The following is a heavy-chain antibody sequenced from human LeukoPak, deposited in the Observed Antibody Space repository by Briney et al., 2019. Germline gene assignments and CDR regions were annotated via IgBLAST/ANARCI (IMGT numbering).Heavy chain of an antibody. CDR2: IYSGGST. V-gene: IGHV3-53*01. D-gene: IGHD3-9*01. CDR1: GFTFSSYW. Sequence: AGGSLRLSCAASGFTFSSYWMHWVRHAPGKGLEWVSLIYSGGSTYYADSVKGRFTISRDSSKNTLYLQMNSLRVEDTAVYYFSKAATYYDISTGLYYYYCMDVWGQGTTVTVSS. J-gene: IGHJ6*02. CDR3: SKAATYYDISTGLYYYYCMDV.